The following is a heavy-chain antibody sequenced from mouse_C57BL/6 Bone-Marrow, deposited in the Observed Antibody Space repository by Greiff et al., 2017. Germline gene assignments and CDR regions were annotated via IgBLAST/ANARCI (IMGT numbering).Heavy chain of an antibody. CDR2: IYPGDGDT. D-gene: IGHD3-2*02. Sequence: VQLQESGPELVKPGASVKISCKASGYAFSSSWMNWVKQRPGKGLEWIGRIYPGDGDTNYNGKFKGKATLTADKSSSTAYMQLSSLTSEDSAVYFCAKTAQATYAMDYWGQGTSVPVSS. V-gene: IGHV1-82*01. CDR1: GYAFSSSW. J-gene: IGHJ4*01. CDR3: AKTAQATYAMDY.